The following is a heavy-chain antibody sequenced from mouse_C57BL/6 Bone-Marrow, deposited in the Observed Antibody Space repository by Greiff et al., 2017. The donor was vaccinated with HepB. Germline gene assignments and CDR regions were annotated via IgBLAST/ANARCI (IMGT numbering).Heavy chain of an antibody. CDR3: TRSYDGYFYSYFDV. V-gene: IGHV1-5*01. Sequence: VQLQQSGTVLARPGASVKMSCKTSGYTFTSYWMHWVKQRPGQGLEWIGAIYPGNSDTSYNQKFKGKAKLTAVTSASTAYMELSSLTNEDSAVYYCTRSYDGYFYSYFDVWGTGTTVTVSS. CDR1: GYTFTSYW. D-gene: IGHD2-3*01. J-gene: IGHJ1*03. CDR2: IYPGNSDT.